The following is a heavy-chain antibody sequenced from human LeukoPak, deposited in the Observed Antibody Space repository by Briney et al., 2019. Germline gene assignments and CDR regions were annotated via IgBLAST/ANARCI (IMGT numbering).Heavy chain of an antibody. CDR1: AFTFSNYW. CDR2: INSEGRST. J-gene: IGHJ4*02. Sequence: PGGSLRPSCAASAFTFSNYWIHWVRQAPRKGRVWGSRINSEGRSTSYADSVKGRFTISRDNAKNTLYLQMNSLRAEDTAVYYCARAYCGGDCNSRAMDYWGQGTLVTVSS. V-gene: IGHV3-74*01. CDR3: ARAYCGGDCNSRAMDY. D-gene: IGHD2-21*02.